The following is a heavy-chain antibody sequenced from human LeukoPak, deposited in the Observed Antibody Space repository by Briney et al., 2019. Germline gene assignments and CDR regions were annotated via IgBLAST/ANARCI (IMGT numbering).Heavy chain of an antibody. CDR1: GGSFSGYY. CDR2: INHSGST. D-gene: IGHD5-24*01. J-gene: IGHJ4*02. Sequence: ETLSLTCAVYGGSFSGYYWSWIRQPPGKGLEWIGEINHSGSTNYNPSLKSRVTISVDTSKNQFSLKLSSVTAADTAVYYCARGWQMATFDYWGQGTLVTVSS. CDR3: ARGWQMATFDY. V-gene: IGHV4-34*01.